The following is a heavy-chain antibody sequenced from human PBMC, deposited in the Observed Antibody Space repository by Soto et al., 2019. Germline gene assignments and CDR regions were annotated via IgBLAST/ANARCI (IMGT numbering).Heavy chain of an antibody. D-gene: IGHD6-13*01. CDR2: IDYSGTI. CDR1: GGSISSSPYA. J-gene: IGHJ6*03. CDR3: ARKYLPKHSSPWRGYYYYYMDV. Sequence: SETLSLTCNASGGSISSSPYAWGWIRQSPGKGLEWIGTIDYSGTIYYNPSLKSRITISVDTSKNQISLRLSSVTAADTAVYYCARKYLPKHSSPWRGYYYYYMDVWGKGTTVTVSS. V-gene: IGHV4-39*01.